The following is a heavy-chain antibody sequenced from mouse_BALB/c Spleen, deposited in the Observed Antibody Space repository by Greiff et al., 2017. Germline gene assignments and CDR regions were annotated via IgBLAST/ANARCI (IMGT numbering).Heavy chain of an antibody. Sequence: EVKLVESGGGLVKPGGSLKLSCAASGFTFSSYTMSWVRQTPEKRLEWVATISSGGSYTYYPDSVKGRFTISRDNAKNTLYLQMSSLKSEDTAMYYCTRAITTVAGAMDYWGQGTSVTVSS. V-gene: IGHV5-6-4*01. CDR2: ISSGGSYT. CDR1: GFTFSSYT. J-gene: IGHJ4*01. D-gene: IGHD1-1*01. CDR3: TRAITTVAGAMDY.